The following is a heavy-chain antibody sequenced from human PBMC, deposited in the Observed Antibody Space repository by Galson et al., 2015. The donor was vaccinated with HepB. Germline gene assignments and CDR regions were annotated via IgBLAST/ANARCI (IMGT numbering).Heavy chain of an antibody. CDR1: GYTFTNYG. D-gene: IGHD1-26*01. J-gene: IGHJ6*02. Sequence: SVKVSCKASGYTFTNYGISWVRQAPGQGFEWMGWISANNGNTNYAQKVQGRVIMTTDTSTSTAYMELRSLISDDMGVYYCARDPRDSGSYYVYYYYGMAVWGQGTTVTVSS. V-gene: IGHV1-18*03. CDR2: ISANNGNT. CDR3: ARDPRDSGSYYVYYYYGMAV.